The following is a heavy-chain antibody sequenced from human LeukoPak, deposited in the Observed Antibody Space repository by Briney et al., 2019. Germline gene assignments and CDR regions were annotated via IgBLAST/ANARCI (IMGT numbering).Heavy chain of an antibody. D-gene: IGHD2-15*01. CDR1: GFTFSDYG. CDR2: IKSKTYGGTT. CDR3: TREIAKHCSGGGCYGY. Sequence: PGGSLRLSCTASGFTFSDYGMNWVRQAPGKGLEWVGCIKSKTYGGTTEYAASVKGRFTISRDDSKSIAYLQMNSLRAEDTAVYYCTREIAKHCSGGGCYGYGGQGTLVTVS. J-gene: IGHJ4*02. V-gene: IGHV3-49*04.